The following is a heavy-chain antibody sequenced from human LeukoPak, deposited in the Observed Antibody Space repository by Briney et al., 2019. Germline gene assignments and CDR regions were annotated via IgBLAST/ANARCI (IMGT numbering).Heavy chain of an antibody. CDR3: ARQAYGSHFDAFDI. J-gene: IGHJ3*02. CDR2: VYPGDFET. Sequence: GESLKISCQGSGYPFAGNWIAWGRQMAGKGLEWMGVVYPGDFETRYSPSFQGQVTISADKSVNTAYLQWNSLQPSDTAMYYCARQAYGSHFDAFDIWGQGTMVTVSS. CDR1: GYPFAGNW. V-gene: IGHV5-51*01. D-gene: IGHD3-22*01.